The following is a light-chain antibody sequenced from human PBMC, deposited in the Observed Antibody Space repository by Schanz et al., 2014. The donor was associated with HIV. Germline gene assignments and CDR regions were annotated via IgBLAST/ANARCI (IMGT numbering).Light chain of an antibody. V-gene: IGKV3D-11*03. J-gene: IGKJ3*01. CDR3: QQYGSTWVT. CDR2: DAS. Sequence: EIVLTQSPATLSLSPGERATLSCRASQSVSSNLAWYQQKPGQAPRLLIYDASNRATGVPARFSGSGSGTDFTLTISRLEPEDFAVYYCQQYGSTWVTFGPGTKVDIK. CDR1: QSVSSN.